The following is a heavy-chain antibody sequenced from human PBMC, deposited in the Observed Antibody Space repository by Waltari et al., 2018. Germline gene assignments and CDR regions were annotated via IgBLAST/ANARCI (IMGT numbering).Heavy chain of an antibody. CDR2: IYYSGST. CDR3: AREGGGSSWKGSVDY. D-gene: IGHD6-13*01. CDR1: GGSISSYY. Sequence: QVQLQESGPGLVKPSETLSLTCTVSGGSISSYYWSWIRQPPGKGLEWIGYIYYSGSTNYNPSLKGRVTMSVDTSKNQFSLKLSSVTAADTAVYYCAREGGGSSWKGSVDYWGQGTLVTVSS. V-gene: IGHV4-59*12. J-gene: IGHJ4*02.